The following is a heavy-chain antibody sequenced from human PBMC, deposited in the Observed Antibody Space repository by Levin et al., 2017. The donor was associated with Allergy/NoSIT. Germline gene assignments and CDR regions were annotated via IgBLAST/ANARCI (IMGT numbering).Heavy chain of an antibody. D-gene: IGHD6-6*01. J-gene: IGHJ4*02. CDR2: ISAYNGNT. CDR3: ARGDRSSSSRHLDY. V-gene: IGHV1-18*01. CDR1: GYTFTSYG. Sequence: GESLKISCKASGYTFTSYGISWVRQAPGQGLEWMGWISAYNGNTNYAQKLQGRVTMTTDTSTSTAYMELRSLRSDDTAVYYCARGDRSSSSRHLDYWGQGTLVTVSS.